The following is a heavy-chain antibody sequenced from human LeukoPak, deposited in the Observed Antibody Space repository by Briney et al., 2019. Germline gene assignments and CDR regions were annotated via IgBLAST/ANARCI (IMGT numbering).Heavy chain of an antibody. V-gene: IGHV4-61*01. CDR1: GASVSSGSYY. Sequence: SETLSLTCTVCGASVSSGSYYWPWIRQPPGKGLEWIGYIFYSGSTNYNPSLESRVTISFDTSKNQFSLKLTSVTAADTAVYYCARDPGVTTVTYYFDSWGQGSLVTVSS. CDR2: IFYSGST. CDR3: ARDPGVTTVTYYFDS. J-gene: IGHJ4*02. D-gene: IGHD1-1*01.